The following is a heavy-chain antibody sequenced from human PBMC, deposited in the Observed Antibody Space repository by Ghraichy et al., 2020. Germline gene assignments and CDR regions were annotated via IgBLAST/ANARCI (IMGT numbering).Heavy chain of an antibody. Sequence: GGSLRLSCAASGLTFSHAWLGWVRQIPGKGLEWVGHIRSKAEGGTTDLAASVKGRFTISRDDSRDTLYVLMNSLNTEDTAVYYCTAGLHRGGIFDYWGLGTLLTVSS. V-gene: IGHV3-15*01. J-gene: IGHJ4*02. CDR1: GLTFSHAW. CDR2: IRSKAEGGTT. CDR3: TAGLHRGGIFDY. D-gene: IGHD5-24*01.